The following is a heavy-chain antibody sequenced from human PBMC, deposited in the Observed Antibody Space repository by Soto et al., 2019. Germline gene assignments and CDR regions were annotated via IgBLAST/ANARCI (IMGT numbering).Heavy chain of an antibody. D-gene: IGHD6-6*01. CDR2: IIPIFGTA. J-gene: IGHJ4*02. V-gene: IGHV1-69*01. Sequence: QVQLVQSGAEVRKPGSSVKVSCKASGGTFSRHAISWVRQAPGQGLECMGGIIPIFGTANHAQKFQGRVTIIADESTSTVYMELSSLRSEDAAVYYCARNGGSSSPLDYWGQGTLVTVSS. CDR3: ARNGGSSSPLDY. CDR1: GGTFSRHA.